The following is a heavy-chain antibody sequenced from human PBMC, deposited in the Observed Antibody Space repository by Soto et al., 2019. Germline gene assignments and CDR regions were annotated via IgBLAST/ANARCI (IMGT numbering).Heavy chain of an antibody. CDR3: ARTYCTTTACQAHGIDV. V-gene: IGHV4-38-2*01. Sequence: PSETLSLTCLVSGFPISSTYSWGWIRQPPGKGLEWIGSISHSGTTSYSPSLTSRVSISVDTSKNQVSLKLTSVTAADTAVYFCARTYCTTTACQAHGIDVWGQGTTVTVSS. J-gene: IGHJ6*02. D-gene: IGHD4-4*01. CDR2: ISHSGTT. CDR1: GFPISSTYS.